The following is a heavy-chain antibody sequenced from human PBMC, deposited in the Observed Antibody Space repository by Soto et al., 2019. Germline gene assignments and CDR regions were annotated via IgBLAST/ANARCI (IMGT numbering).Heavy chain of an antibody. J-gene: IGHJ6*02. D-gene: IGHD2-2*01. CDR1: GYTFTSYG. Sequence: QVQLVESGPEVKKPGASVKVSCKTSGYTFTSYGITWVRQAPGQGLEWMGWISGFNGKTKYVQKFQARVTMTTDTSTSTAYMELRSLKSDDTAVYYCARDVVLVPTTMDVWGQGTTVTVSS. V-gene: IGHV1-18*01. CDR3: ARDVVLVPTTMDV. CDR2: ISGFNGKT.